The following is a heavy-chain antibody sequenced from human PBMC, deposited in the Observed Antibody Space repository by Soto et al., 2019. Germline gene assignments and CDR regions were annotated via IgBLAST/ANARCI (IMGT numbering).Heavy chain of an antibody. J-gene: IGHJ4*02. Sequence: GGSLRLSCGASGFTFSNYNMSWIRQAPGKGLEWVSYISSTGRTICYADSVKGRFTVSRDNAQNSLSLKLNSLRVEDTAVYYCARSYSSGWEFDYWGQGTQVTVCS. CDR3: ARSYSSGWEFDY. CDR1: GFTFSNYN. D-gene: IGHD6-19*01. V-gene: IGHV3-11*01. CDR2: ISSTGRTI.